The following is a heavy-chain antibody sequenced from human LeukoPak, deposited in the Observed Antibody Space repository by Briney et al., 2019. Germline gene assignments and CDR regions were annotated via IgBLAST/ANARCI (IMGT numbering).Heavy chain of an antibody. V-gene: IGHV3-30-3*01. CDR2: ISYDGSNK. D-gene: IGHD7-27*01. J-gene: IGHJ4*02. CDR1: GFTLSSYA. CDR3: AKDGGLWVSAHWGDS. Sequence: GGSLRLSCAASGFTLSSYAMHWVRQAPGKGLEWVAVISYDGSNKYYADSVKGRFTVSRDNSKNTLFLQMSSLRAEDTAVYYCAKDGGLWVSAHWGDSWGRGTLVTVSS.